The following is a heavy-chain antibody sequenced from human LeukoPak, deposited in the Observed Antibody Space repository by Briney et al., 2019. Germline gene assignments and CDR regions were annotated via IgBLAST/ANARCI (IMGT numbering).Heavy chain of an antibody. D-gene: IGHD6-6*01. J-gene: IGHJ5*02. CDR2: INPSGGST. CDR1: GGTFTSYY. CDR3: ARVGIAARRRAWFDP. V-gene: IGHV1-46*01. Sequence: GASVKVSCKASGGTFTSYYMHWVRQAPGQGLEWMGIINPSGGSTSYAQKFQGRVTMTRDTSTSTVYMELSSLRSEDTAVYYCARVGIAARRRAWFDPWGQGTLVTVSS.